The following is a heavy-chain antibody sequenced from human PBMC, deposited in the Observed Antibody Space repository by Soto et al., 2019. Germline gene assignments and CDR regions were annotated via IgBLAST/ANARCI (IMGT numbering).Heavy chain of an antibody. J-gene: IGHJ4*02. CDR3: ASGYSYGARTLDY. Sequence: SETLSLTCAVSGGSISSGGYSWSWIRQPPGKGLEWIGYIYHSGSTYYNPSLKSRVTISVDRSKNQFSLKLSSVTAADTAVYYCASGYSYGARTLDYWGQGTLVTVS. D-gene: IGHD5-18*01. V-gene: IGHV4-30-2*01. CDR2: IYHSGST. CDR1: GGSISSGGYS.